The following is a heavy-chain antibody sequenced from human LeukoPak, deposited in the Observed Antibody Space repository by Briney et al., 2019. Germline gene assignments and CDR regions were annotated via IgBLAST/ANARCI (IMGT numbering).Heavy chain of an antibody. D-gene: IGHD1-26*01. CDR1: GFTFSSYW. J-gene: IGHJ4*02. V-gene: IGHV3-74*01. CDR2: INSDGSST. CDR3: AKYSGAYDY. Sequence: PGGSLRLSCAASGFTFSSYWMHWVRQAPGKGLVWVSRINSDGSSTTYADSVKGRFTISRDNSKNTLYLQMNSLTAEDTAVYYCAKYSGAYDYWGQGTLVTVSS.